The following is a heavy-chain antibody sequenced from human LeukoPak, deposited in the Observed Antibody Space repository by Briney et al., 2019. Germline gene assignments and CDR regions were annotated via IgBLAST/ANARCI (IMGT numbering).Heavy chain of an antibody. CDR1: GFTFSAYW. D-gene: IGHD5-24*01. CDR3: TRGGTIMVDY. J-gene: IGHJ4*02. V-gene: IGHV3-74*01. Sequence: PGGSLRLSCAASGFTFSAYWMHWVRQGPGKGLVWVSRISGDESSTTYADSVKGRFTISRDNAKNTLYLQMDSLRAEDTAVYYCTRGGTIMVDYWGQGTLVTVSS. CDR2: ISGDESST.